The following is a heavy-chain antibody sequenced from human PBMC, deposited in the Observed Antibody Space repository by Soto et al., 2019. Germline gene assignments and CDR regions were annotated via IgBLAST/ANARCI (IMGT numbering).Heavy chain of an antibody. Sequence: QLQLQESGPGLVKPSETLSLTCTVSGGYISSSSYYWGWIRQPPGKGLERIGSIYYSGSTYYNPSLRSRVTISVDTSKNQFSLKLSSVTAADTAVYYCARLDYDYVWGSYPFDYWGQGTLVTVSS. CDR1: GGYISSSSYY. V-gene: IGHV4-39*01. CDR3: ARLDYDYVWGSYPFDY. CDR2: IYYSGST. J-gene: IGHJ4*02. D-gene: IGHD3-16*01.